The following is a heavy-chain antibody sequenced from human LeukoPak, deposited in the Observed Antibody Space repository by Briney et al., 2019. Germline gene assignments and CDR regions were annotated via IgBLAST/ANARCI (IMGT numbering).Heavy chain of an antibody. V-gene: IGHV3-33*01. CDR1: GCNFSSYG. J-gene: IGHJ4*02. Sequence: GGSLRLSCAASGCNFSSYGMHWVRQAPGKGLEWVTSIWFDGSNIHYADSVKGRVIISRDNSKSALYLQMNSLRAEDTAIYYCARDSLPMAVTGPFDHWGQGALVTVSS. D-gene: IGHD6-19*01. CDR3: ARDSLPMAVTGPFDH. CDR2: IWFDGSNI.